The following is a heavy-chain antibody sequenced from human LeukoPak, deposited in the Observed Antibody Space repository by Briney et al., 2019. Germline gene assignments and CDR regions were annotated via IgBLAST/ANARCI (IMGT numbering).Heavy chain of an antibody. V-gene: IGHV1-69*02. CDR1: GGTFSSYT. D-gene: IGHD2-2*01. J-gene: IGHJ5*02. CDR2: IIPILGIA. Sequence: GSSVKVSCKASGGTFSSYTINWVRQAPGQGLEWTGRIIPILGIANYAQKFQGRVTITADKSTSTAYMELSSLRSEDTAVYYCARGGAIVVVPAAELRFDPWGQGTLVTVSS. CDR3: ARGGAIVVVPAAELRFDP.